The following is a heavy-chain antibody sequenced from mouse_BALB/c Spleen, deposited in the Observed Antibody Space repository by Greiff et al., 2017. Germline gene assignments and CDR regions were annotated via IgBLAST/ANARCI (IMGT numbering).Heavy chain of an antibody. CDR2: IWAGGST. CDR1: GFSLTSYG. J-gene: IGHJ4*01. CDR3: ARASITTVVQYYAMDY. V-gene: IGHV2-9*02. Sequence: VKLMESGPGLVAPSQSLSITCTVSGFSLTSYGVHWVRQPPGKGLEWLGVIWAGGSTNYNSALMSRLSISKDNSKSQVFLKMNSLQTDDTAMYYCARASITTVVQYYAMDYWGQGTSVTVSS. D-gene: IGHD1-1*01.